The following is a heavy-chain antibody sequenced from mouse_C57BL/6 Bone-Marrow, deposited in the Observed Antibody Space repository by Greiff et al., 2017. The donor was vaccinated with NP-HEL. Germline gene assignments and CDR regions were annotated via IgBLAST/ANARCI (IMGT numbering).Heavy chain of an antibody. V-gene: IGHV1-53*01. D-gene: IGHD2-1*01. CDR1: GYTFTSYW. CDR3: AKREYGNYLDY. CDR2: INPSNGGT. J-gene: IGHJ2*01. Sequence: QVQLKESGTELVKPGASVKLSCKASGYTFTSYWMHWVKQRPGQGLEWIGNINPSNGGTNYNEKFKSKATLTVDKSSSTAYMQLSSLTSEDSAVYYCAKREYGNYLDYWGQGTTLTVSS.